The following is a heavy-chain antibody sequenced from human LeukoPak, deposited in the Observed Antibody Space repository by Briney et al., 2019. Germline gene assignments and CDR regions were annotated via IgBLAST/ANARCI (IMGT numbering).Heavy chain of an antibody. V-gene: IGHV3-33*01. CDR1: GFTFSSYG. Sequence: GGSLRLSCAASGFTFSSYGMHWVRQAPGKGLEWVAVIWYDGINKYYADSVKGRFTISRDNSKNTLYLQMNGLRAEDTAVYYCARGMVGATYSDHWGQGTLVTVSS. J-gene: IGHJ4*02. CDR3: ARGMVGATYSDH. D-gene: IGHD1-26*01. CDR2: IWYDGINK.